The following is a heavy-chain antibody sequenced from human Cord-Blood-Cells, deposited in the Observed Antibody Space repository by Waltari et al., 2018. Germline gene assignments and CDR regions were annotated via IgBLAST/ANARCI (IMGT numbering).Heavy chain of an antibody. Sequence: QVQLVQSGAEVKQPGASVKVSCKASGYTFTGYYMPWVRRAPGQGLEGMGWINPNMGGTNYAQKFQGRVTMTRDTSISTAYMELSRLRSDDTAVYYCARDLGPIAADAFDIWGQGTMVTVSS. D-gene: IGHD6-13*01. CDR2: INPNMGGT. V-gene: IGHV1-2*02. CDR1: GYTFTGYY. J-gene: IGHJ3*02. CDR3: ARDLGPIAADAFDI.